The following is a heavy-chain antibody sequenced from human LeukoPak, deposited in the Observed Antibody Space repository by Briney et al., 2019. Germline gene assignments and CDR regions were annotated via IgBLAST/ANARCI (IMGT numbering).Heavy chain of an antibody. V-gene: IGHV3-30*02. Sequence: PGGSLRLSCAASGFTFSSYAMSWVRQAPGKGLEWVAFIRYDGSNKYYADSVKGRFTISRDNSKNTLYLQMNSLRAEDTAVYYCAKSALWFGELFPNAPDYWGQGTLVTVSS. J-gene: IGHJ4*02. CDR3: AKSALWFGELFPNAPDY. CDR1: GFTFSSYA. CDR2: IRYDGSNK. D-gene: IGHD3-10*01.